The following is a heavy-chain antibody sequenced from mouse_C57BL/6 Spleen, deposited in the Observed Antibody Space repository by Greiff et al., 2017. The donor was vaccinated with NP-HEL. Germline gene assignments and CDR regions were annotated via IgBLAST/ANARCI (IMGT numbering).Heavy chain of an antibody. D-gene: IGHD1-1*01. CDR1: GFTFSSYT. CDR2: ISGGGGNT. J-gene: IGHJ3*01. V-gene: IGHV5-9*01. Sequence: EVHLVESGGGLVKPGGSLKLSCAASGFTFSSYTMSWVRQTPEKRLEWVATISGGGGNTYYPDSVKGRFTISRDNAKNTLYLQMSSLRSEDTALYYCARDYYGSSSAWFAYWGQGTLVTVSA. CDR3: ARDYYGSSSAWFAY.